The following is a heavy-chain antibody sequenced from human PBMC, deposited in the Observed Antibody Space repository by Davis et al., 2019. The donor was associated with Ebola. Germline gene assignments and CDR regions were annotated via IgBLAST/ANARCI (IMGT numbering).Heavy chain of an antibody. Sequence: MPSETLSLTCTVSGGSISSYYWSWIRQPAGKGLEWIGRIYTSGSTNYNPSLKSRVTMSVDTSKNQFSLKLSSVTAADTAVYYCTGGYYYDLWSGYYRGLDYWGQGTLVTVSS. CDR2: IYTSGST. CDR1: GGSISSYY. CDR3: TGGYYYDLWSGYYRGLDY. V-gene: IGHV4-4*07. J-gene: IGHJ4*02. D-gene: IGHD3-3*01.